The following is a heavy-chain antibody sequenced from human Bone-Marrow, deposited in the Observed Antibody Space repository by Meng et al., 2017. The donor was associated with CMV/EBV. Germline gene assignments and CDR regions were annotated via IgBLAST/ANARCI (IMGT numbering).Heavy chain of an antibody. D-gene: IGHD3-3*01. Sequence: GESLKISCAASGFTFSSYGMHWVRQAPGKGLEWVAVIWYDGSNKYYADSVKGRFTISRDNSKNTLYLQMNSLRAEDTAVYYCAKVRPPNGSGYYFDYWGQGTLVTVSS. J-gene: IGHJ4*02. CDR3: AKVRPPNGSGYYFDY. CDR2: IWYDGSNK. CDR1: GFTFSSYG. V-gene: IGHV3-33*06.